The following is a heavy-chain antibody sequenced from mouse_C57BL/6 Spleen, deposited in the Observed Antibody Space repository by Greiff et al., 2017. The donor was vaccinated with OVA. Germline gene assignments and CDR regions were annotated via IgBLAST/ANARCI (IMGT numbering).Heavy chain of an antibody. CDR3: ANTYSNYEGDAMDY. CDR2: ISYDGSN. J-gene: IGHJ4*01. D-gene: IGHD2-5*01. V-gene: IGHV3-6*01. Sequence: VQLQQSGPGLVKPSQSLSLTCSVTGYSITSGYYWNWIRQFPGNKLEWMGYISYDGSNNYNPSLKNRISITRDTSKNQFFLKLNSVTTEDTATYYCANTYSNYEGDAMDYWGQGTSVTVSS. CDR1: GYSITSGYY.